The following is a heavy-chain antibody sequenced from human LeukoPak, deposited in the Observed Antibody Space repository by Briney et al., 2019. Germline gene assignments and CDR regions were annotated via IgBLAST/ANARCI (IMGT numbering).Heavy chain of an antibody. D-gene: IGHD6-19*01. J-gene: IGHJ4*02. V-gene: IGHV4-59*08. CDR2: IYYSGDT. Sequence: SETLSLTCTVSRGSISGYSWSWIRQSPGGGLEWIGYIYYSGDTYYNPSLKSRVTISVDTSKNQFSLKLDSVTAADTAVYYCAKGTSSGWYYFDYWGQGTLVTVSS. CDR1: RGSISGYS. CDR3: AKGTSSGWYYFDY.